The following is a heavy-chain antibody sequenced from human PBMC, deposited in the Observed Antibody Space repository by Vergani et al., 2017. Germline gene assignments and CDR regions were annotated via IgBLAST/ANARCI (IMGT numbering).Heavy chain of an antibody. CDR1: GFTFNHYA. D-gene: IGHD5-12*01. J-gene: IGHJ6*02. Sequence: EVQLLESGGDLVQPGGSLRLSCAASGFTFNHYAMNWVRQAPGKGLEWVSGISGSGGSTYYAGSVKGRFTISRDSYKTTLYIQMNSLSAGDTAVYYCAKANPRNSGYDELYYYHAMDVWGQGTTVTVSS. V-gene: IGHV3-23*01. CDR3: AKANPRNSGYDELYYYHAMDV. CDR2: ISGSGGST.